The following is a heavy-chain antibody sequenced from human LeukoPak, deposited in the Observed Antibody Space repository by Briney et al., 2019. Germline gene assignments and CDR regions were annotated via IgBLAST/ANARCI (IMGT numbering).Heavy chain of an antibody. V-gene: IGHV4-39*07. D-gene: IGHD3-22*01. CDR3: ARGRAAIVVVTSLPFDY. J-gene: IGHJ4*02. CDR2: MYYSGST. CDR1: GGSISSSSYY. Sequence: SETLSLTCTVSGGSISSSSYYWGWIRQPPGKGLEWIGSMYYSGSTYYNPSLKSRVTISVDTSKNQFSLKLSSVTAADTAVYYCARGRAAIVVVTSLPFDYWGQGTLVTVSS.